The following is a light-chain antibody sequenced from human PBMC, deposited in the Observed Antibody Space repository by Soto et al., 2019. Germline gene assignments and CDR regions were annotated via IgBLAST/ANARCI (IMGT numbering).Light chain of an antibody. Sequence: QSALTQPASVSGSPGQSITISCTGTSSDVGGYNYVSWYQQHPGKVPKLIIYEVSQRPAGVPDRFSGSKSGNRASLTVSGLQAEDEADYYCSSYAGANKLLFGGGTQLTVL. CDR2: EVS. CDR3: SSYAGANKLL. V-gene: IGLV2-8*01. CDR1: SSDVGGYNY. J-gene: IGLJ2*01.